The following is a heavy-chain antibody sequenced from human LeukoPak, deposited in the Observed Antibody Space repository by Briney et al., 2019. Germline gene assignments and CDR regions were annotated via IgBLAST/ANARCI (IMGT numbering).Heavy chain of an antibody. D-gene: IGHD1-14*01. V-gene: IGHV4-59*01. Sequence: SEPLPLTCTVSGRSINSYYRSWIRQPPGKGLEWIEYIYYRGSTNYNPPLKSRVTIPVDTSRTQFSLKMSSVTAADRGGYCCARDWEYGIDYWGEGPLVTVSS. CDR1: GRSINSYY. CDR2: IYYRGST. CDR3: ARDWEYGIDY. J-gene: IGHJ4*02.